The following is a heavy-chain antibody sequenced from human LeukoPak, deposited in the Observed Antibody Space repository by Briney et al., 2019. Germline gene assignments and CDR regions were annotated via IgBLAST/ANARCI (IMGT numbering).Heavy chain of an antibody. D-gene: IGHD3-3*01. CDR2: INHSGST. V-gene: IGHV4-34*01. J-gene: IGHJ4*02. CDR3: ARLPIAPYDFWSGYYNVGGDY. Sequence: SETLSLTCAVYGGSFSGYYWSWIRQPPGKGLEWIGEINHSGSTNYNPSLKSRVTISVDTSKNQFSLKLSSVTAADTAVYYCARLPIAPYDFWSGYYNVGGDYWGQGTLVTVSS. CDR1: GGSFSGYY.